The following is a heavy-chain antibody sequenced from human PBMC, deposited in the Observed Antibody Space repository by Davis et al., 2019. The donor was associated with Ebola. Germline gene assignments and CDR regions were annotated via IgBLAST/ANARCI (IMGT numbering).Heavy chain of an antibody. Sequence: ASVKVSCKASGYTFTSYGISWVRQAPGQGLEWMGWISAYNGNTNYAQKLQGRVTMTTDTSTSTAYMELRSLRSDDTAVYYCAQSGYYRGYYYYGMDVWGQGTTVTVSS. V-gene: IGHV1-18*01. J-gene: IGHJ6*02. D-gene: IGHD3-3*01. CDR2: ISAYNGNT. CDR1: GYTFTSYG. CDR3: AQSGYYRGYYYYGMDV.